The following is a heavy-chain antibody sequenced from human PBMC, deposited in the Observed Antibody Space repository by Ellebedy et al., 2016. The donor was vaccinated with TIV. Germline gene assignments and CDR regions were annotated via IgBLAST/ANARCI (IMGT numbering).Heavy chain of an antibody. Sequence: ASVKVSCKASGTTFSSFAISWVRQAPGQGLEWMGWISGYNGNTNYAQKLQGRVTMTTDTSTSTAYMELRSLRSDDTAVYYCARDRAWVMVGATIDDYWGQGTLVTVSS. CDR2: ISGYNGNT. V-gene: IGHV1-18*01. CDR1: GTTFSSFA. J-gene: IGHJ4*02. CDR3: ARDRAWVMVGATIDDY. D-gene: IGHD1-26*01.